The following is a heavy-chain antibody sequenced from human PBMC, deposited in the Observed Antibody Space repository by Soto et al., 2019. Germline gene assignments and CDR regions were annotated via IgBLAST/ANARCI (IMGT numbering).Heavy chain of an antibody. D-gene: IGHD3-10*01. Sequence: SETLSLTCAVYGGSFSGYYWSWIRQPPGKGLEWIGEINHSGSTNYNPSLKSRVTISVDTSKNQFSLKLSSVTAADTAVYYCARGQGEVRGVIYYYYYYGMDVWGQGTTVTSP. J-gene: IGHJ6*02. CDR1: GGSFSGYY. CDR3: ARGQGEVRGVIYYYYYYGMDV. V-gene: IGHV4-34*01. CDR2: INHSGST.